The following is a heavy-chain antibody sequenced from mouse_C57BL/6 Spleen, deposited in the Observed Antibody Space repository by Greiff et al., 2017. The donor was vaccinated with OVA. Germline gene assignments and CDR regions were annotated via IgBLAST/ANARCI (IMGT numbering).Heavy chain of an antibody. Sequence: VQLQQPGAELVKPGASVKLSCKASGYTFTSYWMHWVKQRPGQGLEWIGMIHPNSGSTNYNEKFKSKATLTVDKSSSTAYMQLSSLTSEDSAVYYCADLDYDYDLFDYWGQGTTLTVSS. CDR2: IHPNSGST. CDR1: GYTFTSYW. CDR3: ADLDYDYDLFDY. V-gene: IGHV1-64*01. J-gene: IGHJ2*01. D-gene: IGHD2-4*01.